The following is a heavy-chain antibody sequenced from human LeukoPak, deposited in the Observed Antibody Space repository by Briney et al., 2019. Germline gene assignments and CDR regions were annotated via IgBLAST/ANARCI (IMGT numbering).Heavy chain of an antibody. J-gene: IGHJ4*02. Sequence: GGSLRLSCATSGFTFSSYAMSWVRQAPEKGLEWVSTISGSCGSTYYADSVKGRFTIFRHNSKNMLYLQMNRLSAEDTAVYYCASGHDYGDTDLDYWGQGTLVTVSS. D-gene: IGHD4-17*01. CDR2: ISGSCGST. CDR3: ASGHDYGDTDLDY. CDR1: GFTFSSYA. V-gene: IGHV3-23*01.